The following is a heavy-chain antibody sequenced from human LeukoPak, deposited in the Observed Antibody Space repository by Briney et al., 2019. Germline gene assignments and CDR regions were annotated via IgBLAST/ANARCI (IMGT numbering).Heavy chain of an antibody. CDR1: GFTFSSYE. Sequence: GGSLRLSCGASGFTFSSYEMNWVRQAPGKGLEWVSYISGSGETTYYADSVQGRFTISRDNAKNSLYLQMNSLRAEDTAAYYCARDLSVARNYGMDVWGQGTTVTVSS. D-gene: IGHD6-19*01. J-gene: IGHJ6*02. V-gene: IGHV3-48*03. CDR2: ISGSGETT. CDR3: ARDLSVARNYGMDV.